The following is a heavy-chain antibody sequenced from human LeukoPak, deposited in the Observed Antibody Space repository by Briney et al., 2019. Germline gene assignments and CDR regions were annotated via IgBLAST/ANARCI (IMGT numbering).Heavy chain of an antibody. CDR2: ISSSKNSYI. Sequence: GGSLRLSCSASGFTFSSYDMSWVRQAPGKGLEWVSCISSSKNSYIYYAESVKGRFTILRDNAKNSLYLQMNSLRVEDTAVYYCARDLNGSYLFDHWGQGTLVTVSS. CDR1: GFTFSSYD. V-gene: IGHV3-21*01. CDR3: ARDLNGSYLFDH. J-gene: IGHJ4*02. D-gene: IGHD1-26*01.